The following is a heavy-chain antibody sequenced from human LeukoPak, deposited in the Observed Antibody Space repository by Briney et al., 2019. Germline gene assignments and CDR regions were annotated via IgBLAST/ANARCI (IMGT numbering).Heavy chain of an antibody. D-gene: IGHD1-26*01. V-gene: IGHV4-39*01. CDR1: GGSISSSSYY. CDR3: ARTVSGSYSPFDY. J-gene: IGHJ4*02. Sequence: SETLSLTCTVSGGSISSSSYYWGWIRQPPGKGLEWIGSIYHSGSTYYNPSLKSRVTISVDTSKNQFSLKLSSVTAADTAVYYCARTVSGSYSPFDYWGQGTLVTVSS. CDR2: IYHSGST.